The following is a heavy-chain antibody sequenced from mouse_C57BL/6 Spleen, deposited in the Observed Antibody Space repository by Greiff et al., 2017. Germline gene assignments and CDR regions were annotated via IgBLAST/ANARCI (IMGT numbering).Heavy chain of an antibody. CDR1: GYTFTSYW. D-gene: IGHD1-1*01. CDR3: ASHDYGSSYAY. Sequence: QVQLQQPGAELVKPGASVKMSCKASGYTFTSYWITWVKQRPGQGLEWIGDIYPGSGSTNYNEKFKSKATLTVDTSSSTAYMQLSSLTSEGSAVYYCASHDYGSSYAYWGQGTTLTVSS. V-gene: IGHV1-55*01. CDR2: IYPGSGST. J-gene: IGHJ2*01.